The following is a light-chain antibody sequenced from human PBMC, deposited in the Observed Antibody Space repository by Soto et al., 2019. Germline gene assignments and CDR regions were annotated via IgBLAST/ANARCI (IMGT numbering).Light chain of an antibody. CDR1: QSVGTF. CDR2: DAS. J-gene: IGKJ1*01. Sequence: EIVLTQSPATLSLSHGERATLSCRASQSVGTFFAWYQQKPGQAPRLLIYDASNRATGIPPRFSGSGSGTDFTLTISSLEPEDFAVYYCQQCNNWPQWTFGQGTKVDIK. CDR3: QQCNNWPQWT. V-gene: IGKV3-11*01.